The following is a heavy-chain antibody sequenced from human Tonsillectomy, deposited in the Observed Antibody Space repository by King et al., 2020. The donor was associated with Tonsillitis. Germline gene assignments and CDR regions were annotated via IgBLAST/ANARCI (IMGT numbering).Heavy chain of an antibody. D-gene: IGHD3-9*01. CDR3: ARETYYDILTGHPKPAFDI. V-gene: IGHV4-31*03. J-gene: IGHJ3*02. CDR1: GGSVSSGGYY. Sequence: QLQESGPGLVKPSQTLSLTCTVSGGSVSSGGYYWHWIRQHPGKGLEWIGYIYYSGSTYYNSSLKSRVTISVDTSKNQFSLKLRSVTAADTAVYYCARETYYDILTGHPKPAFDIWGQGTMVTVSS. CDR2: IYYSGST.